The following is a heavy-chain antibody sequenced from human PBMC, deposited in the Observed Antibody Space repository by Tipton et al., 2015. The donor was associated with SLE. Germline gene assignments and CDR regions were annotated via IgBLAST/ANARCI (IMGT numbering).Heavy chain of an antibody. Sequence: QVQLVQSGAEVKKPGASVKVSCKASGYTFTNYDISWVRQATGQGLEWMGWMHTDSANTGYSQTFQGRLTMTRDTSMTTAYMELSSLRSEDTAVYYCARGAPGGGESAPVLDYWGQGTLVTVSS. CDR3: ARGAPGGGESAPVLDY. CDR1: GYTFTNYD. D-gene: IGHD7-27*01. CDR2: MHTDSANT. V-gene: IGHV1-8*02. J-gene: IGHJ4*02.